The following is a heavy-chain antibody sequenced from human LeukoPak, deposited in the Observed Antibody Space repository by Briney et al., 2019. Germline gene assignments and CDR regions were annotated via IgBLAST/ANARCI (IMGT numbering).Heavy chain of an antibody. V-gene: IGHV3-23*01. Sequence: GGSLRLPCAASGLAFSSYAMSWVRQAPGKGLEWVSTISVASNTFYADSVKGRFTISRDNSRDTVYLQMTSLRADDTAVYYCADYGVSGVRNNFYWGQGTLVTVSS. CDR1: GLAFSSYA. CDR2: ISVASNT. CDR3: ADYGVSGVRNNFY. D-gene: IGHD3-3*01. J-gene: IGHJ4*02.